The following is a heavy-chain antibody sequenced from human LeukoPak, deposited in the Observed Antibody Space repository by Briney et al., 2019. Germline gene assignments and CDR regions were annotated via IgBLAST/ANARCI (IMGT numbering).Heavy chain of an antibody. CDR2: IYYSGST. J-gene: IGHJ5*02. CDR1: GDSISSYY. V-gene: IGHV4-59*08. CDR3: ARGASTWYGWFDP. D-gene: IGHD6-13*01. Sequence: PSETLSLTCSISGDSISSYYWTWIRQPPGKGLEWIGYIYYSGSTNYNPSLKSRVTISVDTSKNQFSLKLTSVSAADTAVYFCARGASTWYGWFDPWGQGTVVTVSS.